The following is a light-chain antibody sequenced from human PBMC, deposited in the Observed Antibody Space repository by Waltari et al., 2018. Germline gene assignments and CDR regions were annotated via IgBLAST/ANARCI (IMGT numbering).Light chain of an antibody. V-gene: IGKV3-20*01. Sequence: EIGLTQYPGTHSLYRGERATLSCRASQTVRSNHLAWYQQKPGQAPRLLIYGASSRATGIPDRFSGSGSGTDFTLTISRLEPEDFAVFYCQQYGTSPYTFGQGTKLDIK. CDR2: GAS. CDR3: QQYGTSPYT. CDR1: QTVRSNH. J-gene: IGKJ2*01.